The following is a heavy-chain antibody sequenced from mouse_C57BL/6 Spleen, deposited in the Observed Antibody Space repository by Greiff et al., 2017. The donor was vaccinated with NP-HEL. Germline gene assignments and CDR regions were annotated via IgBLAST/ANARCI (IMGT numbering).Heavy chain of an antibody. D-gene: IGHD1-1*01. V-gene: IGHV14-2*01. J-gene: IGHJ1*03. CDR2: IDPEDGET. CDR1: GFNIKDYY. Sequence: EVKLQESGAELVKPGASVKLSCTASGFNIKDYYMHWVKQRTEQGLEWIGRIDPEDGETKYAPKFQGKATITADTSSNTAYLQLSSLTSEDTAVYYCAFSLRVDYYGSSYHWYFDVWGTGTTVTVSS. CDR3: AFSLRVDYYGSSYHWYFDV.